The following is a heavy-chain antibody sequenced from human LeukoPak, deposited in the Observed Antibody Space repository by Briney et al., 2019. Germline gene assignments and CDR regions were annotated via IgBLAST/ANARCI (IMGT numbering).Heavy chain of an antibody. CDR1: GFTFSDHY. CDR2: ISRTGSTI. Sequence: GGSLRLSCAASGFTFSDHYMTWIRQAPGKGLEWVSYISRTGSTIFYADSVKGRFTISRDNAKNSLYLQMNSLRAEDTAVYYCAKRGSKRWDSPRGDWFDPWGQGTLVTVSS. D-gene: IGHD1-26*01. CDR3: AKRGSKRWDSPRGDWFDP. J-gene: IGHJ5*02. V-gene: IGHV3-11*01.